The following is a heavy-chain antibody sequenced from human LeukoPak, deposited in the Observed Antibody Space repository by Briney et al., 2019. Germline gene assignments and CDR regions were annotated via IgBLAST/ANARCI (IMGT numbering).Heavy chain of an antibody. J-gene: IGHJ4*02. V-gene: IGHV3-66*01. CDR3: AKDRDDILTGTSSPDY. Sequence: GGSLRLSCAASGFTVSSNYMSWVRQAPGKGLEWVSVIYSCGSTYYADSVKGRFTISRDNSKNTLYLQMNSLRAEDTAVYYCAKDRDDILTGTSSPDYWGQGTLVTVSS. D-gene: IGHD3-9*01. CDR1: GFTVSSNY. CDR2: IYSCGST.